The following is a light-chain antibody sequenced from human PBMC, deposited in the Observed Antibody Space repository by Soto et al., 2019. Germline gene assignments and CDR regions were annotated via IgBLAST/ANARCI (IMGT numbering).Light chain of an antibody. CDR2: GAY. Sequence: EIVLTQSPATLSLSPGERATLSCRASQSVTSNVAWYQQKPGQAPRLLIYGAYTRATGVPARFSGRGSGTEFTLTISSLQSEDVAIYYCQQYNNWPPLTFGGGTKVDIK. V-gene: IGKV3-15*01. J-gene: IGKJ4*01. CDR3: QQYNNWPPLT. CDR1: QSVTSN.